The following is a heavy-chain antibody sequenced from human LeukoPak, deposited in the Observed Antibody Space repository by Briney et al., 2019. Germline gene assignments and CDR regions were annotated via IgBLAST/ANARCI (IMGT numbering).Heavy chain of an antibody. Sequence: PSETLSLTCTVSGGSISGYYWSWIRQPPGKGLEWIGYIYYSGSTNYNPSLKSRVTISVDMSKNQFSLKLSSVTAADTAVYYCARQISGSWFDYWGQGTLVSVSS. D-gene: IGHD1-26*01. CDR1: GGSISGYY. V-gene: IGHV4-59*01. J-gene: IGHJ4*02. CDR3: ARQISGSWFDY. CDR2: IYYSGST.